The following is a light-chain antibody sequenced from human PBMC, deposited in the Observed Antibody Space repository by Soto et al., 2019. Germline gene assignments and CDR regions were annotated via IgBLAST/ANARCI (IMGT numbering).Light chain of an antibody. Sequence: DIHLTETPSFLSSGARVMVPITCRASQGIRNYLAWYQQKPGRAPKLLIYIASTLQSGVPSRFSGSYSGTEFTLTITSLQPEDFATYYCQQVNSYPITFGQGTRLEIK. V-gene: IGKV1-9*01. J-gene: IGKJ5*01. CDR2: IAS. CDR3: QQVNSYPIT. CDR1: QGIRNY.